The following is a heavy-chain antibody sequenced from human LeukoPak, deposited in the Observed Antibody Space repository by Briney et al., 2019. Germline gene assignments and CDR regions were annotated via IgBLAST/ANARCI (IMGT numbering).Heavy chain of an antibody. J-gene: IGHJ3*02. CDR2: INHSGST. CDR1: GGSFSGYY. Sequence: SETLSLTCAVYGGSFSGYYWSWIRQPPGKGLEWIGEINHSGSTNYNPSLKSRVTIPVDTSKNQFSLKLSSVTAADTAVYYCALTLGHDAFDIWGQGTMVTVSS. V-gene: IGHV4-34*01. D-gene: IGHD3-10*01. CDR3: ALTLGHDAFDI.